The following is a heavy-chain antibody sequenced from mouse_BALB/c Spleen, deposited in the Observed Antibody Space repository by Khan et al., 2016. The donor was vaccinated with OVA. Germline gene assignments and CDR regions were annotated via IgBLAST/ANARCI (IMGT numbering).Heavy chain of an antibody. J-gene: IGHJ3*01. V-gene: IGHV5-6*01. CDR1: GFTFSTYG. CDR3: TRLAYYYDSEGFAY. CDR2: VSTGGGYT. Sequence: EVELVESGGDLVKPGGSLKLSCAASGFTFSTYGMSWVRQTPDKRLEWVATVSTGGGYTYYPDSVKGRFTISRDHAKNTLYLQMSGLKSEDTAMFYGTRLAYYYDSEGFAYWGQGTMVTVSA. D-gene: IGHD1-1*01.